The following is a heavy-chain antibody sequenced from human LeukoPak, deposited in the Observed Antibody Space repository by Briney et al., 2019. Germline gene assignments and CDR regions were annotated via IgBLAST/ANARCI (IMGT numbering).Heavy chain of an antibody. V-gene: IGHV4-38-2*02. Sequence: SETLSLTCTVSGYSLSSGYYWGWIRQPPGKGLEWIGSIYHSGSTYYNPSLKSRVTISVDTSKNQFSLKLSSVTAADTAVYYCARAFLYGSGSYHDYYYYYMDVWGKGTTVTVSS. CDR2: IYHSGST. CDR3: ARAFLYGSGSYHDYYYYYMDV. CDR1: GYSLSSGYY. D-gene: IGHD3-10*01. J-gene: IGHJ6*03.